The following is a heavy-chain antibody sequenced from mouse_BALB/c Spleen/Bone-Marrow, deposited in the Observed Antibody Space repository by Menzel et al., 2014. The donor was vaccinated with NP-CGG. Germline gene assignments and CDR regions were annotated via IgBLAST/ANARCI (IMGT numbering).Heavy chain of an antibody. Sequence: EVHLVESGGGLVQPGGSLRLSCATSGFTFTDYYMSWVRQPPGKALEWLGFIRNKANGYTTEYSASVKGRFTISRDNSQSILYLQMNPLRAEDSATYYCARDDYYAMDYWGQGTPVTVSS. CDR1: GFTFTDYY. V-gene: IGHV7-3*02. CDR2: IRNKANGYTT. CDR3: ARDDYYAMDY. J-gene: IGHJ4*01.